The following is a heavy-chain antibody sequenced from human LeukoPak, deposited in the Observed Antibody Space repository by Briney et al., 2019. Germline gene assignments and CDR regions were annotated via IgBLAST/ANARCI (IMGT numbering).Heavy chain of an antibody. J-gene: IGHJ6*02. CDR2: IIPIFGTA. D-gene: IGHD6-19*01. CDR3: ASGWYSSGWLSYYYYGMDV. Sequence: SEKVSCKASGGTFSSYAISWVRQAPGQGLEWMGGIIPIFGTANYAQKFQGRVTITADEATSTAYMELSSLRSEDTAVYYCASGWYSSGWLSYYYYGMDVWGQGTTVTVSS. V-gene: IGHV1-69*01. CDR1: GGTFSSYA.